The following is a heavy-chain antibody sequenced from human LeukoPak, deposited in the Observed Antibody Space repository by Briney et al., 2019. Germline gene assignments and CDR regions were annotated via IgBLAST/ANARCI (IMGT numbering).Heavy chain of an antibody. CDR2: INHSGST. CDR3: ARGVISYYYYYGMDV. J-gene: IGHJ6*02. D-gene: IGHD2-15*01. CDR1: GGSFSGYY. Sequence: SETLSLTCAVYGGSFSGYYWSWFRQPPGKGLEWIGEINHSGSTNYNPSLKSRVTISVDTSKNQFSLKLSSVTAADTAVYYCARGVISYYYYYGMDVWGQGTTVTVSS. V-gene: IGHV4-34*01.